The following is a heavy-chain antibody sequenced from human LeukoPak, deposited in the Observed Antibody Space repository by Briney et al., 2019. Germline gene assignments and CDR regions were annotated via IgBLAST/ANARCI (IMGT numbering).Heavy chain of an antibody. CDR2: IISSSSRI. J-gene: IGHJ4*02. Sequence: GGSLRLSCAASGFTFSSYSLMWVRQAPGKGLEYVSSIISSSSRIFYADSVRGRFTISRDNAKNSLYLQMNSLRAEDTAVYYCARAGYYDSSGYYLDYWGQGTLVTVSS. CDR3: ARAGYYDSSGYYLDY. CDR1: GFTFSSYS. V-gene: IGHV3-21*01. D-gene: IGHD3-22*01.